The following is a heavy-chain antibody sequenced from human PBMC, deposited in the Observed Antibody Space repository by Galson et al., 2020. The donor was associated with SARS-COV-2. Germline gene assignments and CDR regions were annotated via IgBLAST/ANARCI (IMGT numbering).Heavy chain of an antibody. J-gene: IGHJ4*02. V-gene: IGHV3-53*01. CDR2: IDAAGNP. D-gene: IGHD3-10*01. Sequence: GGSLRLSCAASGFSVGTRWISWVRRAPGKGLEWVSLIDAAGNPFYADSIKGRFTIFRDNSKNIVFLQLNSLRRDDTAVYYCLREGDTIYPDYWGPGTPVTGSS. CDR1: GFSVGTRW. CDR3: LREGDTIYPDY.